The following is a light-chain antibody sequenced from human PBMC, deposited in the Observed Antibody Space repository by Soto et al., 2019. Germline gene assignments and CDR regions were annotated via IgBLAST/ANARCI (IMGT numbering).Light chain of an antibody. Sequence: QSVLTQPPSVSGTPGQRVTISCSGSRSNIGSNTVNWYQQLPGTAPKLLIYSNIQRPSGVPDRFSGSRSDTSASLAISGLQSDDAADYYCAAWDDSLNGPVFGGGTKLTVL. V-gene: IGLV1-44*01. CDR1: RSNIGSNT. CDR3: AAWDDSLNGPV. CDR2: SNI. J-gene: IGLJ2*01.